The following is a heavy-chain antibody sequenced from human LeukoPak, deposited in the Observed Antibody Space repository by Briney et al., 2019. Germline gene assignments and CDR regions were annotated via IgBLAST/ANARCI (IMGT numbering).Heavy chain of an antibody. CDR3: ARHYGDRIYCYYYYMDV. V-gene: IGHV4-34*01. Sequence: SETLSLTCAVYGGSFSGYYWSWIRQPPGKGLEWIGEINHSGSTNYNPSLKRRVTISVDTSKNQFSLKLSSVTAADTAVYYCARHYGDRIYCYYYYMDVWGKGTTVTVSS. CDR1: GGSFSGYY. D-gene: IGHD4-17*01. CDR2: INHSGST. J-gene: IGHJ6*03.